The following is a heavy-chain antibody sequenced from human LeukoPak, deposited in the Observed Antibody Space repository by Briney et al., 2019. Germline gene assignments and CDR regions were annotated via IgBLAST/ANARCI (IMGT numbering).Heavy chain of an antibody. V-gene: IGHV1-69*06. CDR1: GGTFSSYA. CDR2: IIPIFGTA. CDR3: ARDARHKYCSSASCYRGWFDP. Sequence: SVKVSCKASGGTFSSYAISWVRQAPGQGLEWMGGIIPIFGTANYAQKFQGRVTITADKSTSTAYMELSSLRSEDTAVYYCARDARHKYCSSASCYRGWFDPWGQGTLVTVSS. J-gene: IGHJ5*02. D-gene: IGHD2-2*01.